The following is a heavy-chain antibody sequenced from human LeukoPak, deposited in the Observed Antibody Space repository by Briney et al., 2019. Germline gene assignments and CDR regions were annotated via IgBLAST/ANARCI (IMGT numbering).Heavy chain of an antibody. Sequence: SVKVSCKASGGTFSSYVISWVRQAPGQGPEWMGGIIPIFGTTTYAQKFQGRVTITADESTTTANMELSSLRFEDTAVYYCARATDYSRQSIGYWGQGTLVTVS. J-gene: IGHJ4*02. CDR1: GGTFSSYV. D-gene: IGHD4-11*01. CDR2: IIPIFGTT. CDR3: ARATDYSRQSIGY. V-gene: IGHV1-69*13.